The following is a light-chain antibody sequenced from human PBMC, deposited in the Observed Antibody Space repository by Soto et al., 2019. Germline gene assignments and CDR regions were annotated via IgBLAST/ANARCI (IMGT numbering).Light chain of an antibody. J-gene: IGLJ2*01. Sequence: QSALTQPASVSGSPGQSIAISCTGTSSDVGSYNSVSWYQQFPGKAPKLILYAVTNRPSGVSNRFSGSKSGNTASLTISGLQAEDEADYFCSSYTTSATLVFGVGTKVNVL. CDR1: SSDVGSYNS. CDR3: SSYTTSATLV. CDR2: AVT. V-gene: IGLV2-14*01.